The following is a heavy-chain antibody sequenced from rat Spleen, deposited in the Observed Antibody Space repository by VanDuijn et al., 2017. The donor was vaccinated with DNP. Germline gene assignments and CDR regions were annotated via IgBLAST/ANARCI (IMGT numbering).Heavy chain of an antibody. V-gene: IGHV4-2*01. CDR3: AKGPNYGGWSDYFDY. D-gene: IGHD1-11*01. CDR1: GFNFNDHW. CDR2: INKDSSTI. Sequence: EVKLVESGGGLVQPGRSLKLSCAASGFNFNDHWMGWVRQAPGKGLEWIGEINKDSSTIDYNPSLKDKFSISRDNAQNTLYLQMNKLGSEDTAIYYGAKGPNYGGWSDYFDYWGQGVMVTVSS. J-gene: IGHJ2*01.